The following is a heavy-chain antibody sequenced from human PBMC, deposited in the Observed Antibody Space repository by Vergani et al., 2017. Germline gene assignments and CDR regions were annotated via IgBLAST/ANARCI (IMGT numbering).Heavy chain of an antibody. Sequence: VQLVESGGGVVQPGRSLRLSCAASGFTFSSYAMSWVRQAPGKGLEWVSGISGSGDSTYYADSVKGRFTTTRDNSKNTLYLQMNSLRAEDTAVYYCAKXRYSGTYSGKYFDYWGQGTLVTVSS. CDR2: ISGSGDST. D-gene: IGHD1-26*01. J-gene: IGHJ4*02. CDR1: GFTFSSYA. CDR3: AKXRYSGTYSGKYFDY. V-gene: IGHV3-23*04.